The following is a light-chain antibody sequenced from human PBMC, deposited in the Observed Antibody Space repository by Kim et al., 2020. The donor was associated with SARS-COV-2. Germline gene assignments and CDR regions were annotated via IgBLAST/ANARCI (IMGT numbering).Light chain of an antibody. J-gene: IGKJ1*01. CDR2: GAS. V-gene: IGKV3-20*01. CDR1: QDVSSND. Sequence: APGERATLACRAMQDVSSNDLAWYQQKPGQAPGLRIYGASSRATGIPDRFSGSGSGTDFTLTITRLEPEDFAVYYCQQYSSSPATFGQGTKVEVK. CDR3: QQYSSSPAT.